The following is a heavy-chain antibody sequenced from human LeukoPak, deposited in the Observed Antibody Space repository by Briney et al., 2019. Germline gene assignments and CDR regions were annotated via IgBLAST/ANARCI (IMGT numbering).Heavy chain of an antibody. CDR2: IYYSGST. CDR3: ARDGAAAGKGDDY. D-gene: IGHD6-13*01. V-gene: IGHV4-39*07. J-gene: IGHJ4*02. CDR1: GGSISSSSYY. Sequence: SGTLSLTCTVSGGSISSSSYYWGWIRQPPGKGLEWIGSIYYSGSTYYNPSLKSRVTISVDTSKNQFSLKLSSVTAADTAVYYCARDGAAAGKGDDYWGQGTLVTVSS.